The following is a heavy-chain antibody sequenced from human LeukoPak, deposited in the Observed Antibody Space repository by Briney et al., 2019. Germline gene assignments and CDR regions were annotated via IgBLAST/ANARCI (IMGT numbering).Heavy chain of an antibody. CDR2: INLNSGAT. Sequence: ASVKVSCKASGYIFTDYYMHWVRQAPGQGLEWMAWINLNSGATHLAQEFQGRVTMTRDTSISTAYMELSRLRSDDTAMYYCANIQKWLPYWGQGTLVTVSS. CDR1: GYIFTDYY. CDR3: ANIQKWLPY. D-gene: IGHD5-18*01. J-gene: IGHJ4*02. V-gene: IGHV1-2*02.